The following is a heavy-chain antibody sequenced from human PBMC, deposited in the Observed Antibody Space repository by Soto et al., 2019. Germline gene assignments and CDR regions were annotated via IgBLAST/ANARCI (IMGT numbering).Heavy chain of an antibody. J-gene: IGHJ4*02. V-gene: IGHV3-23*01. CDR3: ATTSGYYSHFAPFDY. CDR1: GFTFSSYA. D-gene: IGHD3-22*01. Sequence: GGSLRLSCAASGFTFSSYAMSWVRQAPGKGLEWVSAISGSGGSTYYADSVKGRFTISRDNSKNTLYLQMNSLRAEDTAVYYCATTSGYYSHFAPFDYWGQGTLVTVSS. CDR2: ISGSGGST.